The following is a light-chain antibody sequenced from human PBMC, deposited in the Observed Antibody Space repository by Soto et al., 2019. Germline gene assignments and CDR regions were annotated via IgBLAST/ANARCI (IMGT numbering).Light chain of an antibody. V-gene: IGKV3-20*01. J-gene: IGKJ1*01. Sequence: EIVLTQSPATLSLSPGERATLSCRASQSVSSYLAWYQQKPGQAPRLLIYGASNRATGIPDRFSGSGSGTDFTLTISRLEPEDFAVYYCQQYGRSPTTFGQGTKVDI. CDR2: GAS. CDR1: QSVSSY. CDR3: QQYGRSPTT.